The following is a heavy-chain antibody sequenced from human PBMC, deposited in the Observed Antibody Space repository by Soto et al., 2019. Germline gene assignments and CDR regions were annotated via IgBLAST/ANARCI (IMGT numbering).Heavy chain of an antibody. J-gene: IGHJ4*02. CDR3: AREGYDSSGYPLGY. D-gene: IGHD3-22*01. CDR1: GYTFTSNA. V-gene: IGHV1-3*04. CDR2: INTGNGNT. Sequence: QVQLVQSGAEVKKPGASVKVSCKASGYTFTSNAMHWVRQAPGQRLEWMGWINTGNGNTKYSQKFQGRVTITRDTSATTAYMELSSLRSEETAVYYCAREGYDSSGYPLGYWGQGTLVTGSS.